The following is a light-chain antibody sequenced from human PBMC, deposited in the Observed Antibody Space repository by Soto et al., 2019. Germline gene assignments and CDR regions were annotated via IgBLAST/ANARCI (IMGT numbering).Light chain of an antibody. V-gene: IGKV3-15*01. CDR1: QSVGSN. Sequence: ERVMTQSPATLSVSPGERATLSCRASQSVGSNLAWYQQKPGQAPRLLIFGASSRATGVPARFSGSGSGTEFTLTINSLQSEDFAVYYCQQYGSSGTFGQGTKVEIK. CDR3: QQYGSSGT. CDR2: GAS. J-gene: IGKJ1*01.